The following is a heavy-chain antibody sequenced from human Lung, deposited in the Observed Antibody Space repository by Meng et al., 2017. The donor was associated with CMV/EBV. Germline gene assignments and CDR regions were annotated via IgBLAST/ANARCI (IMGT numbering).Heavy chain of an antibody. D-gene: IGHD4/OR15-4a*01. CDR3: ARADYLLVHYYYYGMDV. CDR1: GYTFTSYG. Sequence: ASVXVSXKASGYTFTSYGISWVRQAPGQGLEWMGWNSAYNGNTDYAQKFQGRVTMTTDASTSTAYMELRSLRSDDTAMYFCARADYLLVHYYYYGMDVWGQGXTVTASS. V-gene: IGHV1-18*01. CDR2: NSAYNGNT. J-gene: IGHJ6*02.